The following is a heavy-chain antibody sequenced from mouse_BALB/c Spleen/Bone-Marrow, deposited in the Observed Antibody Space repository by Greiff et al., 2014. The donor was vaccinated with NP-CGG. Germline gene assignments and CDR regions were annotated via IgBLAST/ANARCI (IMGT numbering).Heavy chain of an antibody. CDR2: IHPNSGNI. J-gene: IGHJ2*01. CDR3: ARHHRYAYYFDY. D-gene: IGHD2-14*01. CDR1: GYTFTSSW. V-gene: IGHV1S130*01. Sequence: VQLQQSGSVLVRPGASVRLSCKASGYTFTSSWMHWAKQRPGQGPEWIGEIHPNSGNINYNEKFKGKATLTVDTSSSIAYVDLSSLTSEDSAVYYCARHHRYAYYFDYWGQGTTLTVSS.